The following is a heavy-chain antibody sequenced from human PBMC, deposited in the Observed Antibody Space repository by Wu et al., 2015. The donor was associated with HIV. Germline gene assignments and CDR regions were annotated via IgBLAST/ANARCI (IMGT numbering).Heavy chain of an antibody. CDR2: MNPNSGNT. D-gene: IGHD6-13*01. CDR1: EYSFSIYY. Sequence: QVHLVQSGAEVKEPGASVKISCKTEYSFSIYYMHWVRQATGQGLEWMGWMNPNSGNTGYARKFQGRLTMTTNTSISTAFMELRSLRSEDTAIYFCARGFIAAAGTPPIHFDYWGPGTVVTVSA. J-gene: IGHJ4*02. CDR3: ARGFIAAAGTPPIHFDY. V-gene: IGHV1-8*02.